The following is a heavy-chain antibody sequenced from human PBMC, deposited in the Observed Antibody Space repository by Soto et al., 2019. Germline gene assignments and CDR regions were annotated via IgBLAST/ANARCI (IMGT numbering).Heavy chain of an antibody. Sequence: QVQLVQSGAEVKKPGASVKVSCKASGYTFTSYGISWVRQAPGQGLEWMGWISAYNGNTHYAQQLQGRVTMTTDTSTSTAYMEVRSLRSDDTAVYYCARDGALWENYYYYGMDVWGQGTTVTVSS. CDR1: GYTFTSYG. V-gene: IGHV1-18*01. CDR2: ISAYNGNT. D-gene: IGHD1-26*01. CDR3: ARDGALWENYYYYGMDV. J-gene: IGHJ6*02.